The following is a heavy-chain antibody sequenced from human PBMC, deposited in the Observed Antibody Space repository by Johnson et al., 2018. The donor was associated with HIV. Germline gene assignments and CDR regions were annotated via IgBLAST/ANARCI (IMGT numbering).Heavy chain of an antibody. CDR3: VRGFGSRNTSPCYDAFDI. V-gene: IGHV3-72*01. J-gene: IGHJ3*02. CDR1: GFTFSDHY. Sequence: VQLVESGGGLVQPGGSLRLSCAASGFTFSDHYMDWVRQAPGKGLEWVGRVRKRVNSYTTEYAASVRGRFTISRDDSKNSLYLQMNSLKTEDTAVYYCVRGFGSRNTSPCYDAFDIWGQGTMVTVSS. D-gene: IGHD2-15*01. CDR2: VRKRVNSYTT.